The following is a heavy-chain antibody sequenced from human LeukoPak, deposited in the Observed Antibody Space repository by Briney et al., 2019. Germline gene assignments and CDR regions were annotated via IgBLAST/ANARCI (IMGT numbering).Heavy chain of an antibody. D-gene: IGHD3-3*01. V-gene: IGHV3-23*01. CDR3: AKATIFGVVRRIYFDY. J-gene: IGHJ4*02. Sequence: PGGSLRLSCAASGFTFSSYAMSWVRQAPGKGLEWVSAISGSGGSTYYADSVKGRFTISRDNSKNTLYLQMNSLRAEDTAVYYCAKATIFGVVRRIYFDYWGQGTLVTVSS. CDR1: GFTFSSYA. CDR2: ISGSGGST.